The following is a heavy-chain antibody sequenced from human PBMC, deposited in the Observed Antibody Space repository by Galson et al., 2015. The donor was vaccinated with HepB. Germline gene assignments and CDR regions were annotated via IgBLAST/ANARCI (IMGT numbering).Heavy chain of an antibody. Sequence: QVQLQESGPGLVKPSQTLSLTCTVSGGSISSGDYYWSWIRQPPGKGLEWIGYIYYSGSTYYNPSLKSRVTISVDTSKNQFSLKLSSVTAADTAVYYCASSKYYDFWSGYPMPPLDWGQGTLVTVSS. CDR2: IYYSGST. D-gene: IGHD3-3*01. V-gene: IGHV4-30-4*01. J-gene: IGHJ4*02. CDR3: ASSKYYDFWSGYPMPPLD. CDR1: GGSISSGDYY.